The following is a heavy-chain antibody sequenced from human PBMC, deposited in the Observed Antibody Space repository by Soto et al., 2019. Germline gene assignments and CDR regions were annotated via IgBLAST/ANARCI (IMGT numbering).Heavy chain of an antibody. J-gene: IGHJ2*01. CDR3: LFFQAEDGIRDTVPVSAFLLNRSSDL. V-gene: IGHV3-30*02. CDR2: IRLDGTDE. D-gene: IGHD2-15*01. Sequence: PGKGLEWVAVIRLDGTDEHYADSEKGRFTITRDNSKNMLYLQMNSLRVEDTALYYCLFFQAEDGIRDTVPVSAFLLNRSSDL.